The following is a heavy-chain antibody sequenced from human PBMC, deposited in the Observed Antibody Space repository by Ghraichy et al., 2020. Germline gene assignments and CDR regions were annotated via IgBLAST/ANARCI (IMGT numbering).Heavy chain of an antibody. V-gene: IGHV3-48*02. D-gene: IGHD5-24*01. CDR1: GFTFNIYG. CDR3: ASNLPPMD. J-gene: IGHJ4*02. CDR2: ISSTSSAM. Sequence: GESLNISCAASGFTFNIYGMNWVRQAPGKGLEWVSYISSTSSAMYYADYVKGRFTISRDNAKNSLYLQMNSLRDEDTAVYYCASNLPPMDWGQGTLVTVSA.